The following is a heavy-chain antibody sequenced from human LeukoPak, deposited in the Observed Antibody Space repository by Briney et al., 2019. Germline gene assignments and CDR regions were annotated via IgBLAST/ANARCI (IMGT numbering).Heavy chain of an antibody. D-gene: IGHD5-12*01. CDR1: GFTFSRYI. Sequence: GGSLSLSCAASGFTFSRYIMNWVRQAPGKGLEWVSSISTISRYIYSADSVQGRFTVTRDNAKNSLSLQMNSLRADDTAVYYCARGNSDYDHDYWGQGTLVTVSS. V-gene: IGHV3-21*01. CDR2: ISTISRYI. CDR3: ARGNSDYDHDY. J-gene: IGHJ4*02.